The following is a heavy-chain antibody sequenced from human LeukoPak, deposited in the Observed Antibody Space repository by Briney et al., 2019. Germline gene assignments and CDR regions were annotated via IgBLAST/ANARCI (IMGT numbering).Heavy chain of an antibody. J-gene: IGHJ5*02. CDR2: IYTSGST. D-gene: IGHD3-22*01. V-gene: IGHV4-4*09. CDR1: GGSISSYY. Sequence: SETLSLTCTVSGGSISSYYWSWIRQPPGKGLEWIGYIYTSGSTNYNPSLKSRVTISVDTSKNQFSLKLSSVTAADTAVYYCARLTPNYYDSSGYYRGWFNPWGQGTLVTVSS. CDR3: ARLTPNYYDSSGYYRGWFNP.